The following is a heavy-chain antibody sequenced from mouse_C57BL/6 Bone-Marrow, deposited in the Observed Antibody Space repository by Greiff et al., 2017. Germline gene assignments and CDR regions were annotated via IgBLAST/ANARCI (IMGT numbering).Heavy chain of an antibody. V-gene: IGHV1-76*01. CDR1: GYTFTDYY. CDR2: IYPGSGNT. D-gene: IGHD3-2*02. J-gene: IGHJ3*01. Sequence: VKLQESGAELVRPGASVKLSCKASGYTFTDYYINWVKQRPGQGLEWIARIYPGSGNTYYNEKFKGKATLTAEKSSSTAYMQLSSLTSEDSAVYFCARDSSGYVRFAYWGQGTLVTVSA. CDR3: ARDSSGYVRFAY.